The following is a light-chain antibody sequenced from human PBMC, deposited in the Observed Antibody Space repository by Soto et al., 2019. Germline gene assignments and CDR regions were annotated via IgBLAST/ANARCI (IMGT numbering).Light chain of an antibody. CDR2: NTS. J-gene: IGLJ3*02. V-gene: IGLV7-46*01. Sequence: QAVVTQEPSLTVSPGGTVTLTCGSSTGAVTGSHYPYWLQQKPGQGPRTLIYNTSNKQSWTPALFSGSLLGGKAALTLSGAQPDDEADYYCLLSYSGARVWVFGGGTKVTVL. CDR1: TGAVTGSHY. CDR3: LLSYSGARVWV.